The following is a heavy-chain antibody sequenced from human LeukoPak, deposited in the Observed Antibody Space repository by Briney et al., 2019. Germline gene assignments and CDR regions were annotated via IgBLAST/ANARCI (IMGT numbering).Heavy chain of an antibody. CDR1: GGTFSIYA. Sequence: GSSVKVSCXASGGTFSIYAISWVRQAPGQGLEWMGGIIPIFGTANYAQKFQGRVTITTDESTSTAYMELSSLRSEDTAVYYCARGSIAAAARFDYWGQGTLVTVSS. CDR3: ARGSIAAAARFDY. J-gene: IGHJ4*02. V-gene: IGHV1-69*05. D-gene: IGHD6-13*01. CDR2: IIPIFGTA.